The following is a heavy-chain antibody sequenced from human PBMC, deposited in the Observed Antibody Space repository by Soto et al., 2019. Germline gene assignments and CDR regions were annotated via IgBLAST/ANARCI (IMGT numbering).Heavy chain of an antibody. D-gene: IGHD1-26*01. V-gene: IGHV1-3*01. CDR2: INAANGDT. CDR1: GYTFTSYP. J-gene: IGHJ6*03. CDR3: ARDVLSGPSYPTAMDV. Sequence: ASVKVSCKASGYTFTSYPMHWVRQAPGQRLEWMGWINAANGDTRYSQKFQGRVTISSDISARTAYMELSSLRSEDTAVYYCARDVLSGPSYPTAMDVCGKGTTVTVSS.